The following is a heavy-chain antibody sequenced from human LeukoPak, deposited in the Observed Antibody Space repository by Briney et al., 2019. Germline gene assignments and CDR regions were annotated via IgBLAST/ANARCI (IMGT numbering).Heavy chain of an antibody. D-gene: IGHD6-19*01. Sequence: GGSLRLSCAASGFSFSSYAMHWVRQAPGKGLEYVSAISSNGGSTYYADSVKGRFTISRDNSKNTLYLQMSSLRAEDTAVYYCVKDRIAVAGPDFDYWGQGTLVTVSS. V-gene: IGHV3-64D*06. CDR3: VKDRIAVAGPDFDY. CDR1: GFSFSSYA. J-gene: IGHJ4*02. CDR2: ISSNGGST.